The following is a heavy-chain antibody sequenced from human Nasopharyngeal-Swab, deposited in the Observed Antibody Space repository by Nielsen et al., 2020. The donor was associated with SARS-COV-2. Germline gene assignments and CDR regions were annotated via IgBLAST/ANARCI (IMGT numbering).Heavy chain of an antibody. CDR2: ISSSSSSYI. V-gene: IGHV3-21*01. J-gene: IGHJ6*04. CDR1: GFTFNNYN. Sequence: GESLKISCAASGFTFNNYNFNWVRQAPGKGPEWVSSISSSSSSYIYYADSVKGRFTISRDNAKNSLYLQMNSLRAEDTAVYYCTRPIYCSSTSCSDVWGKGTTVTVSS. D-gene: IGHD2-2*01. CDR3: TRPIYCSSTSCSDV.